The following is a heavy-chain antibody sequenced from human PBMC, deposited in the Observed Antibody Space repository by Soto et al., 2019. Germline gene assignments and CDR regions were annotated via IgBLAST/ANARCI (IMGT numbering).Heavy chain of an antibody. CDR2: IIDSGGST. Sequence: PGGSLRLSCAASGFTVSNNYMTWVRQAPGKGLEWVSDIIDSGGSTYYADSVKGRFTISRDNSKSTLYLQMNSLRAEDTALYYCAKGRSYYYYYGVDVWGQGTTVTVSS. CDR3: AKGRSYYYYYGVDV. V-gene: IGHV3-23*01. CDR1: GFTVSNNY. J-gene: IGHJ6*02.